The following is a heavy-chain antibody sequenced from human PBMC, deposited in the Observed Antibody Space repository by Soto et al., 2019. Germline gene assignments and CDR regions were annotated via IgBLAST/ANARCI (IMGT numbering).Heavy chain of an antibody. Sequence: QVQLVQSGAEVKKPGSSVKVSCKASGGTFSSYAISWVRQAPGQGLEWMGGIIPIFGTANYAQKFQGRVTITADESTSTANMELSSLRSEATAVYYCARDWSENYYDSSGPDRAFDYWGQGTLVTVSS. CDR2: IIPIFGTA. CDR3: ARDWSENYYDSSGPDRAFDY. CDR1: GGTFSSYA. V-gene: IGHV1-69*01. D-gene: IGHD3-22*01. J-gene: IGHJ4*02.